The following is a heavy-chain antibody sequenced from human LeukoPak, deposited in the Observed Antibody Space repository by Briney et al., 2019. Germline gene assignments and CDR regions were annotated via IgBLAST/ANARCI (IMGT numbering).Heavy chain of an antibody. CDR1: GGSISSYY. Sequence: RASETLSLTCTVSGGSISSYYWSWIRQPPGKGLEWIGYIYYSGSTNYNPSLKSRVTISVDTSKNQFSLKLSSVTAADTAVYYCARHVSLLRPVDYWGQGTLVTVSS. J-gene: IGHJ4*02. V-gene: IGHV4-59*08. CDR2: IYYSGST. CDR3: ARHVSLLRPVDY. D-gene: IGHD2-8*01.